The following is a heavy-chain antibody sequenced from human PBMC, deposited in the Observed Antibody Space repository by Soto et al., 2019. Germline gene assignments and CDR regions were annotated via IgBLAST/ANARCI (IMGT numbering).Heavy chain of an antibody. Sequence: PGGSLRLSCAASGFTFTRYSMNWVRQAPGKGPEWIGSVFYTGFTSYNPSLESRVSVSVDTSKNQFSLKVSGVSAADTAVYYCATSQKGYNWNYFDHWGQGALVTVSS. J-gene: IGHJ4*02. CDR2: VFYTGFT. V-gene: IGHV4-59*04. CDR1: GFTFTRYSMN. D-gene: IGHD1-20*01. CDR3: ATSQKGYNWNYFDH.